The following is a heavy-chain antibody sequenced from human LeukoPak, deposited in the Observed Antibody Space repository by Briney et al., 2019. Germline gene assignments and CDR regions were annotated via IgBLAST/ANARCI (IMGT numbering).Heavy chain of an antibody. CDR1: GGTFSSYA. Sequence: SVKVSCKASGGTFSSYAISWVRQAPGQGLEWVGGIIHIFGTANYAQKFQGRVTITTDESTSTAYMELSSLGSEDTAVYYCARAWSGYSPFDYWGQGTLVTVSS. D-gene: IGHD3-3*01. CDR3: ARAWSGYSPFDY. CDR2: IIHIFGTA. V-gene: IGHV1-69*05. J-gene: IGHJ4*02.